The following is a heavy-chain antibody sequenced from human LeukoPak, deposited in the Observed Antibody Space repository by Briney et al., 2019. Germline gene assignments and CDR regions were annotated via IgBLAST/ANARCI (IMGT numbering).Heavy chain of an antibody. J-gene: IGHJ4*02. CDR1: GYTFTSYG. CDR2: ISAYNGNT. Sequence: GASVKVSCKASGYTFTSYGISWVRQAPGQGLEWMGWISAYNGNTNYAQKLQGRVTMTTDTYTSTAYMELRSLRSDDTAVYYCARDPLRYGSSYYFDYRGQGTLVTVSS. CDR3: ARDPLRYGSSYYFDY. V-gene: IGHV1-18*01. D-gene: IGHD1-26*01.